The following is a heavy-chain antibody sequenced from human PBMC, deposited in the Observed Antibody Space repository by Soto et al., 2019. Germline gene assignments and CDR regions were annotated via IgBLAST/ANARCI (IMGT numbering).Heavy chain of an antibody. Sequence: SETLSLTCTVSGGSISSYYWSWIRQPPGKGLEWIGYIYYSGSTNYNPSLKSRVTISVDTSKNQFSLKLSSVTAADTAVYYCLVYYYDSSGYYLDYWGQGTLVTVSS. D-gene: IGHD3-22*01. CDR2: IYYSGST. CDR1: GGSISSYY. J-gene: IGHJ4*02. CDR3: LVYYYDSSGYYLDY. V-gene: IGHV4-59*01.